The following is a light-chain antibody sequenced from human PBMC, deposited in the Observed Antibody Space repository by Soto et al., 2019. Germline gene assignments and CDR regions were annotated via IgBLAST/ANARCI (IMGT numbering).Light chain of an antibody. CDR2: AAS. J-gene: IGKJ1*01. CDR3: QQNYSPPWT. V-gene: IGKV1-39*01. Sequence: DLQMTPSPSSLSAFVGDRVTITCRASQNIRSYLNWYHQKPGKAPKLLIYAASSLQSGVPSRFSGSGSGTDFTLTINSLQPEDFATYYCQQNYSPPWTFGQGTKVEIK. CDR1: QNIRSY.